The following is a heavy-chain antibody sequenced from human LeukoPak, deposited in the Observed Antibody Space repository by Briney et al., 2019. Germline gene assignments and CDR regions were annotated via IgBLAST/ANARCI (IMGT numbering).Heavy chain of an antibody. CDR1: GFSFSTFW. V-gene: IGHV3-7*01. CDR3: VRDPSNSGWAFDY. Sequence: GGSLRLSCTASGFSFSTFWMTWVRQAPGKGLEWVASIKRDGSQKYYVDSVKGRFTISRDNSKNTLDLQMNSLRADDTAVYYCVRDPSNSGWAFDYWGQGTLVTVSS. J-gene: IGHJ4*02. CDR2: IKRDGSQK. D-gene: IGHD6-19*01.